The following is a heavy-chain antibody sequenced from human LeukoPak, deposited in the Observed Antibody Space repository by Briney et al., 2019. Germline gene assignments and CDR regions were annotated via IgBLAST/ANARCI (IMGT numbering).Heavy chain of an antibody. CDR2: INHSGST. CDR3: ARFGSGWHYFDY. J-gene: IGHJ4*02. Sequence: SSETLSLTCTVSGGSISSGGYYWSWIRQPPGKGLEWIGEINHSGSTNYNPSLKSRVTISVDTSKNQFSLKLSSVTAADTAVYYCARFGSGWHYFDYWGQGTLVTVSS. V-gene: IGHV4-39*07. D-gene: IGHD6-19*01. CDR1: GGSISSGGYY.